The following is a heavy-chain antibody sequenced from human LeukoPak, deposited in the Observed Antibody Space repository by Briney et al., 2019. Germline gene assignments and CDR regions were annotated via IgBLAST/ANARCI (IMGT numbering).Heavy chain of an antibody. Sequence: PGGSLRLSCAASGFTFSTYWMSWVRQAPGKGLEWVANIKQDGSEKYYVDSVKGRFTISRDNAKNSLYLQMNSLRAEDTAVYYCARGGGSWYNWFDPWGQGTLVTVSS. D-gene: IGHD6-13*01. CDR2: IKQDGSEK. J-gene: IGHJ5*02. V-gene: IGHV3-7*03. CDR1: GFTFSTYW. CDR3: ARGGGSWYNWFDP.